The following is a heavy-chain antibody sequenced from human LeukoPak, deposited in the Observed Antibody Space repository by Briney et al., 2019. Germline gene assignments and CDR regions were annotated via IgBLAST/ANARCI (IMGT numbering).Heavy chain of an antibody. CDR3: ARDLSGVTGYTYGRGIDY. CDR2: ISGSGSGGST. D-gene: IGHD5-18*01. V-gene: IGHV3-23*01. Sequence: GGSLRLSCAASGFTFSSYAMSWVRQAPGKGLEWVSAISGSGSGGSTYYADSVKGRFTISRDNSKNTLYLQMNSLRAEDTAVYYCARDLSGVTGYTYGRGIDYWGQGTLVTVSS. J-gene: IGHJ4*02. CDR1: GFTFSSYA.